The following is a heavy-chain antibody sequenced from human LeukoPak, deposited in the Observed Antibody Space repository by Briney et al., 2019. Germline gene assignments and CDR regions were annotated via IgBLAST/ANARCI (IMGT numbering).Heavy chain of an antibody. V-gene: IGHV4-34*01. D-gene: IGHD3-9*01. CDR3: AGAVLRYFDWLFPANWFDP. Sequence: SETLSLTCAVYGGSFSGYYWSWIRQPPGKGLEWIGEINHSGSTNYNPSLKSRVTISVDTSKNQFSLKLSSVTAADTAVYYCAGAVLRYFDWLFPANWFDPWGQGTLVTVSS. CDR1: GGSFSGYY. J-gene: IGHJ5*02. CDR2: INHSGST.